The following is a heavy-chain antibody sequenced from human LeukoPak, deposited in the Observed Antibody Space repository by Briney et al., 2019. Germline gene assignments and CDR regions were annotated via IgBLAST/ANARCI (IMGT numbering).Heavy chain of an antibody. CDR2: IYAVGST. CDR1: ESIVSDND. J-gene: IGHJ4*02. CDR3: ANRSGPCRPGY. Sequence: GGSLRLSCAASESIVSDNDTKWVRQAPGKGLEWVSLIYAVGSTHYTDCVKGRFCISRDNSQYTVYLQMNSLRGEDTAVYFCANRSGPCRPGYWGQGTLVTVSS. D-gene: IGHD3-3*01. V-gene: IGHV3-66*01.